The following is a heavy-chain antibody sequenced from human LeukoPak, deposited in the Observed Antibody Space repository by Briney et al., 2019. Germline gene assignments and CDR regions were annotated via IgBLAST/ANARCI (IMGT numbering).Heavy chain of an antibody. D-gene: IGHD6-13*01. Sequence: GGSLRLSCAASGFTFSSYSMIWVRQAPGKGLEWVSSISSSSSYIYYADSVKGRFTISRDNAKNSLYLQMNSLRAEDTAVYYCARYSSSWRGTNWFDPWGQGTLVTVSS. CDR3: ARYSSSWRGTNWFDP. J-gene: IGHJ5*02. V-gene: IGHV3-21*01. CDR1: GFTFSSYS. CDR2: ISSSSSYI.